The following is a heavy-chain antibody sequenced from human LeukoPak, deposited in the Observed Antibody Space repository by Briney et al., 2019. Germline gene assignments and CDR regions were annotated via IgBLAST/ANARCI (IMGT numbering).Heavy chain of an antibody. CDR1: GFTFSNFV. CDR2: INNNGGTT. Sequence: GGSLRLSCAASGFTFSNFVMNWVRQAPGKGLGWISVINNNGGTTFYADSVKGRFTISRDNSKNTLFLQMKSLRAEDTALYYCAKNIGENISDRPSTWGQGTLVTVSS. V-gene: IGHV3-23*01. J-gene: IGHJ5*02. CDR3: AKNIGENISDRPST. D-gene: IGHD5-12*01.